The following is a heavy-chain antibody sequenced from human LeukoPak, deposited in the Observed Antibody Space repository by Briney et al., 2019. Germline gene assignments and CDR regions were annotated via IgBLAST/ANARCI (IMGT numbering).Heavy chain of an antibody. CDR3: ARGSEGELRYFDWLFYY. V-gene: IGHV1-69*13. CDR1: GYTFTTYG. Sequence: SVKVSCKASGYTFTTYGISWVRQAPGQGLEWMGGIIPIFGTANYAEKFQGRVTITADESTSTAYMELSSLRSEDTAVYYCARGSEGELRYFDWLFYYWGQGSLVTVSS. J-gene: IGHJ4*02. CDR2: IIPIFGTA. D-gene: IGHD3-9*01.